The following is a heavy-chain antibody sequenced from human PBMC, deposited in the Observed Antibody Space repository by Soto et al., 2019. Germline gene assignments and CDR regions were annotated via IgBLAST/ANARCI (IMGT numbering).Heavy chain of an antibody. CDR3: ARRVRGVDYYYYGMDV. CDR2: IIPIFGTT. J-gene: IGHJ6*02. V-gene: IGHV1-69*13. Sequence: GASVKVSCKASGGTFSIYAISWVRQAPGQGLEWMGGIIPIFGTTNYAQKFQGRVTITADESTSTAYMDLSSLRSEDTAVYYCARRVRGVDYYYYGMDVWGQGTTVNVSS. CDR1: GGTFSIYA. D-gene: IGHD3-10*01.